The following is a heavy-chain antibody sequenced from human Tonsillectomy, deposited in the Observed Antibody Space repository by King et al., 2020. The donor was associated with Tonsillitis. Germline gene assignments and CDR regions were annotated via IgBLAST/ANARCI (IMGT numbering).Heavy chain of an antibody. D-gene: IGHD3-22*01. Sequence: VQLEESGAEVKKPGESLRISCEGSGYSFTKYWITWVRQMSGKGLEWMGRIDPSDSYTNYSPSFQGHVTISADKSISNVYLQWSSLKASDTAMYYCARLYYDNSGYSDWFDSWGQGTLVTVSS. V-gene: IGHV5-10-1*03. CDR2: IDPSDSYT. CDR1: GYSFTKYW. CDR3: ARLYYDNSGYSDWFDS. J-gene: IGHJ5*01.